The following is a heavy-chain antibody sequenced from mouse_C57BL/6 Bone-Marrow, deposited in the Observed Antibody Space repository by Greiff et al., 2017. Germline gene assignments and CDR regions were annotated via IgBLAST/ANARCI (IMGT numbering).Heavy chain of an antibody. Sequence: QVQLQQSGAELVRPGTSVKMSCKASGYTFTNYWIGWAKQRPGHGLEWIGDIYPGGGYTNYNEKFKGKATLTADTSSSTAYMQFSSLTSEDSAVYYCARGVYYGIRHWYFEVWGTGTTVTVSS. V-gene: IGHV1-63*01. CDR2: IYPGGGYT. CDR1: GYTFTNYW. J-gene: IGHJ1*03. D-gene: IGHD1-1*01. CDR3: ARGVYYGIRHWYFEV.